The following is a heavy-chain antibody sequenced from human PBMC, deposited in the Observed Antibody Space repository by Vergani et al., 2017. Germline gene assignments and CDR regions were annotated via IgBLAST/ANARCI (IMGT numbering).Heavy chain of an antibody. CDR1: GFPFSDYG. J-gene: IGHJ6*03. CDR2: ISYDGNKK. V-gene: IGHV3-30*03. Sequence: VHLVESGGDLVQPGGSLRLSCSAAGFPFSDYGVHWVRQAPGKGLEWVSVISYDGNKKNYADSVKGRFTISRDNSKNTLYLEMNALRAEDTAVYYCARDFLTRVTTLDYYYMGVWGKGTTVTVSS. CDR3: ARDFLTRVTTLDYYYMGV. D-gene: IGHD1-1*01.